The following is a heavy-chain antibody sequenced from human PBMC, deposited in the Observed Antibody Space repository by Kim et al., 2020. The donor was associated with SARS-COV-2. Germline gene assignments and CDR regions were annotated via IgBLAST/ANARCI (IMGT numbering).Heavy chain of an antibody. CDR3: AKDRGYCSSTSCYLYYG. CDR1: GFTFSSYG. CDR2: ISYDGSNK. Sequence: GGSLRLSCAASGFTFSSYGMHWVRQAPGKGLEWVAVISYDGSNKYYADSVKGRFTISRDNSKNTLYLQMNSLRAEDTAVYYCAKDRGYCSSTSCYLYYG. V-gene: IGHV3-30*18. J-gene: IGHJ6*01. D-gene: IGHD2-2*01.